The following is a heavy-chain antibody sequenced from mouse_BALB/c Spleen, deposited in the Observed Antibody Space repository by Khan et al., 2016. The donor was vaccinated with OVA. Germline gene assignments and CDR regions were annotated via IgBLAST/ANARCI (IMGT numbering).Heavy chain of an antibody. J-gene: IGHJ3*01. CDR3: ARREKYGYDPSWFAY. CDR2: IDPSDSET. Sequence: QVQLQQPGAELVRPGASVKLSCKASGYTFTSYWMNWVKQRPGQGLEWIGMIDPSDSETHYNQMFKDKATLTVYKSSSTAYMQLSILTSEASVVLCCARREKYGYDPSWFAYWGQGTLVTVSA. D-gene: IGHD2-2*01. V-gene: IGHV1-61*01. CDR1: GYTFTSYW.